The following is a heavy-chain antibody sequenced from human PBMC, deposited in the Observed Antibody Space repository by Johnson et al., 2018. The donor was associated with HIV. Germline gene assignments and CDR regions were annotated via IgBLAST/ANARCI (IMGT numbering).Heavy chain of an antibody. CDR2: IRYDGNNK. D-gene: IGHD1-26*01. V-gene: IGHV3-30*02. CDR3: AKVGGATGAFDI. Sequence: QVQLVESGGGVVQPGRSLRLSCAASGFSFSDYSVNWVRQAPGEGLEWVAFIRYDGNNKYYGDSVKGRFTISRDNSKNALYMQMNSLRAEDTAVYYCAKVGGATGAFDIWGQGTMVTVSS. J-gene: IGHJ3*02. CDR1: GFSFSDYS.